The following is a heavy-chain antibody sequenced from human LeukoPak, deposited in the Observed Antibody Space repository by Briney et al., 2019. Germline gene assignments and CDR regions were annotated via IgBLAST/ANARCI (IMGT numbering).Heavy chain of an antibody. CDR1: GFTFSSYA. CDR2: IRGSGGST. Sequence: GGSLRLSCAASGFTFSSYAINWVRQAPGKGLEWVSIIRGSGGSTYYADSVKGRFTISRDNSKNTLYLQMNSLRAEDTAVYYCAKGTKLAVAANNYLDYWGQGTLLTVSS. CDR3: AKGTKLAVAANNYLDY. D-gene: IGHD2-15*01. J-gene: IGHJ4*02. V-gene: IGHV3-23*01.